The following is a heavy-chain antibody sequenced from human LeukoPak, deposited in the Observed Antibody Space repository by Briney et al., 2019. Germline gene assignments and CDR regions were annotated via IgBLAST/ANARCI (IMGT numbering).Heavy chain of an antibody. V-gene: IGHV3-21*01. D-gene: IGHD1-26*01. CDR1: RLPFSSYT. J-gene: IGHJ4*02. Sequence: GRSLRLSCAASRLPFSSYTMHWGRQAPGKRLEWVSSISRSSTDIYYAYSVKGRFTISRDNAKNSLYLQMNSLRAEDTAVYYCAGRSGTYSPDYWGQGTLVTVSS. CDR2: ISRSSTDI. CDR3: AGRSGTYSPDY.